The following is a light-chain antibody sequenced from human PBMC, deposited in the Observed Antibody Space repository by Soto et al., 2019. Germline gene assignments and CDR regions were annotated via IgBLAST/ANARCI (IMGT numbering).Light chain of an antibody. Sequence: EIVLTQSPGALSLSPGERATLSCRASQSVTSIYLAWYQQKPGQAPRRLIHEVSKRAAGVPDRFSGSGSGTDFTLTMSRLEPEDFAVYYCQHYGSPPRTFGQGTKVEIK. CDR1: QSVTSIY. CDR2: EVS. CDR3: QHYGSPPRT. J-gene: IGKJ1*01. V-gene: IGKV3-20*01.